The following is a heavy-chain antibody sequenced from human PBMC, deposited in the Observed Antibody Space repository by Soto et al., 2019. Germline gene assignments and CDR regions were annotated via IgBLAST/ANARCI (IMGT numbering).Heavy chain of an antibody. CDR1: GFTFSSYW. D-gene: IGHD6-13*01. CDR3: ARDGGGEQQLVPSC. Sequence: EVQLVESGGGLVQPGGSLRLSCAASGFTFSSYWMSWVRQAPGKGLEWVANIKQDGSEKYYVDSVKGRFTISRDNAKNSLYLQMNSLRAEDTAVYYCARDGGGEQQLVPSCWGQGTLVTVSS. CDR2: IKQDGSEK. J-gene: IGHJ4*02. V-gene: IGHV3-7*01.